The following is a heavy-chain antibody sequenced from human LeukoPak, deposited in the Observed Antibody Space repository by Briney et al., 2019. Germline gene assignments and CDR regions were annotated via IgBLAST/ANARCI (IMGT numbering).Heavy chain of an antibody. Sequence: PGGSLRLSCVGSPVTFCTSAMSWVRQAPGKGLEWVSAVSAGGTNTYYADSVEGRFTISTDNSKDTLYLHMDRLRVEDTAQYFCARINCSGGTCSDYFDDWGQGTLVTVSS. V-gene: IGHV3-23*01. D-gene: IGHD2-15*01. J-gene: IGHJ4*02. CDR2: VSAGGTNT. CDR3: ARINCSGGTCSDYFDD. CDR1: PVTFCTSA.